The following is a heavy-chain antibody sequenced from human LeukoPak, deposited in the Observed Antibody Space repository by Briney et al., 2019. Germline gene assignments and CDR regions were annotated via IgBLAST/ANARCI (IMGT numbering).Heavy chain of an antibody. CDR2: INSDGSEG. D-gene: IGHD3-22*01. J-gene: IGHJ4*02. CDR3: ASGYYFDY. CDR1: GFTFSGFW. V-gene: IGHV3-7*03. Sequence: PGGSLRLSCAVSGFTFSGFWMSWSRQAPGKGLEWVASINSDGSEGYYADVVKGRFTISRDNAKNSLYLQINSLRAEDTAVYYCASGYYFDYWGQGTLVTVSS.